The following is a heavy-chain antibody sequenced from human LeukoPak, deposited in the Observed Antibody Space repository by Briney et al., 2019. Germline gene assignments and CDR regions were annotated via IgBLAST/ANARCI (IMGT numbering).Heavy chain of an antibody. CDR1: GFTFSSYW. CDR3: AGTDYGDYRIDY. J-gene: IGHJ4*02. D-gene: IGHD4-17*01. Sequence: GGSLRLSCAASGFTFSSYWMSWVRQAPGKGLEWVANIKQDGSEKYYVDSVKGRFTISRDNAKNSMYLQINSLRAEDTAVYYCAGTDYGDYRIDYWGQGTLVTVSS. CDR2: IKQDGSEK. V-gene: IGHV3-7*01.